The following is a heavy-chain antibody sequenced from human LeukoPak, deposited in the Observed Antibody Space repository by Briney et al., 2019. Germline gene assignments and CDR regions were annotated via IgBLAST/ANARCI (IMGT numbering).Heavy chain of an antibody. J-gene: IGHJ4*02. CDR3: ARVKDYVWGSYRPYYFDY. Sequence: SVKVSCKASGGTFSSYAISWVRQAPGQGLEWMGGIIPIFGTANYAQKFQGGVTITADESTSTAYMELSSLRSEDTAVYYCARVKDYVWGSYRPYYFDYWGQGTLVTVSS. CDR1: GGTFSSYA. V-gene: IGHV1-69*01. CDR2: IIPIFGTA. D-gene: IGHD3-16*02.